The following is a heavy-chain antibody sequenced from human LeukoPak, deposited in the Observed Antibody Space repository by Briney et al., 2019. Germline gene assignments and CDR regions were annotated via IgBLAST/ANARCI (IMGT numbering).Heavy chain of an antibody. Sequence: PGRSLRLSCAASGFTFSNYDMHWVRQAPGKGLEWVAVIWYDGSNKYYADSVKGRFTISRDNSKNTLYLQINSLRVEDTAVYYCARQNYGNPDYWGQGTQVTVSS. CDR1: GFTFSNYD. J-gene: IGHJ4*02. CDR2: IWYDGSNK. CDR3: ARQNYGNPDY. D-gene: IGHD3-16*01. V-gene: IGHV3-33*01.